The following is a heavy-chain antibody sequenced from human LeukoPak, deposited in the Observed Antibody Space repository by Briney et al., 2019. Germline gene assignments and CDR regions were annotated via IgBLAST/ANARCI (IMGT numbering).Heavy chain of an antibody. CDR1: GGTFSSYA. J-gene: IGHJ4*02. V-gene: IGHV1-69*13. CDR3: ARAYSSSSWDFLFAQFDY. D-gene: IGHD6-6*01. CDR2: IIPIFGTA. Sequence: WASVKLSCKASGGTFSSYAISWVRQAPGQGLEWMGGIIPIFGTANYAQKFQGRVTITADESTSTAYMELSSLRSEDTAVYYCARAYSSSSWDFLFAQFDYWGQGTLVTVSS.